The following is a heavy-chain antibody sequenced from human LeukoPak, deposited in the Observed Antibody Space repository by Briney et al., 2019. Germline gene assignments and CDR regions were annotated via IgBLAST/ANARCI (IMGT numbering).Heavy chain of an antibody. D-gene: IGHD6-6*01. CDR3: ARGPSSPLTH. CDR1: GFTFSSYE. Sequence: PGGSLRLSCAASGFTFSSYEMNWVRQAPGKGLEWVSYISSSGSTICYADSVKGRFTISRDNAKNSLYLQMDSLRAEDTAVYYCARGPSSPLTHWGQGTLVTVSS. CDR2: ISSSGSTI. J-gene: IGHJ4*02. V-gene: IGHV3-48*03.